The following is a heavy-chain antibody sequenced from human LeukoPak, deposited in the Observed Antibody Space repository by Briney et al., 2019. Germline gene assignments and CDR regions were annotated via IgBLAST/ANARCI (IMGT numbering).Heavy chain of an antibody. CDR1: GFIFSSYA. D-gene: IGHD3-3*01. CDR3: AEEPTYYDFYDY. Sequence: GGSLRLSCAASGFIFSSYAMSWIRQAPGGRLEWVSAITGSGTSTYYAGSVKGRFTISRDNSKNTLYLQMNSLRAEDTAVYYCAEEPTYYDFYDYWGQGTLVTVSS. CDR2: ITGSGTST. J-gene: IGHJ4*02. V-gene: IGHV3-23*01.